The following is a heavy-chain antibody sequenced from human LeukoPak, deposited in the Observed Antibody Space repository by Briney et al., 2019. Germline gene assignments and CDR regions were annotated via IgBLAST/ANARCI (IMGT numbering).Heavy chain of an antibody. V-gene: IGHV1-46*01. J-gene: IGHJ4*02. CDR2: VNPSGATT. CDR1: GYTFSDYY. CDR3: ARALTRLSYYNPSFDY. D-gene: IGHD3-10*01. Sequence: ASVKVSCKASGYTFSDYYVHWVRQAPGQGLEWMGMVNPSGATTGYVQRFQGRLTVTRDTSTNTVYMELTSLRSEDTAVYFCARALTRLSYYNPSFDYWGQGTLDTVSS.